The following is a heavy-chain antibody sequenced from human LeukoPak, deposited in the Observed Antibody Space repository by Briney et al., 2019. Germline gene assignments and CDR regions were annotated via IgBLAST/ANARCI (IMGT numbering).Heavy chain of an antibody. Sequence: GGSLRLSCAASGFTFSNAWMSGVRQAPGKGLAWVGRSESKTGGGTTDYAAPVKGRFTISSDDSTNTLYLQMNTLKTENTAVYYGTTGPRDGYNSSLSGYWGQGTLLTVSS. CDR3: TTGPRDGYNSSLSGY. CDR2: SESKTGGGTT. J-gene: IGHJ4*02. CDR1: GFTFSNAW. D-gene: IGHD5-24*01. V-gene: IGHV3-15*04.